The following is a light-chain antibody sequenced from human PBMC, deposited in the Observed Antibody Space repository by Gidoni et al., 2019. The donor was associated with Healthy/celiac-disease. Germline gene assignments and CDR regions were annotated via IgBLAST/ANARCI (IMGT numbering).Light chain of an antibody. CDR1: SSNIGAGYA. CDR2: GNS. V-gene: IGLV1-40*01. J-gene: IGLJ1*01. CDR3: QSYDCSRRV. Sequence: QSVLTQPPSVSGAPGQRVTISCTGSSSNIGAGYAVHWYQQLPGTAPKLLIYGNSNRPSGVPDRSSGSKSGTSASLAITGLQAEDEADYYCQSYDCSRRVFGTGTKVTVL.